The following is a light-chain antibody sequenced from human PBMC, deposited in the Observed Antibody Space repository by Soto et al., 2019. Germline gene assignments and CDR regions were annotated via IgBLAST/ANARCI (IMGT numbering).Light chain of an antibody. CDR2: GAS. CDR3: QQSNKWPLT. V-gene: IGKV3-15*01. J-gene: IGKJ4*01. Sequence: EIVMTQSPATLSVSPGGRATLSCRASQSISDTLAWYQQKPGQAPRLLIYGASTRAPGFPARFSGSGSGTDFTLTISSLEPEDFAVYYCQQSNKWPLTFGGG. CDR1: QSISDT.